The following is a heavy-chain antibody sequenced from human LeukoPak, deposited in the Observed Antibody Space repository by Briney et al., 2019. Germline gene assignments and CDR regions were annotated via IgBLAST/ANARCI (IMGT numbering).Heavy chain of an antibody. CDR2: IKEDGSEI. V-gene: IGHV3-7*01. CDR3: VTDQTGRHPYFFDY. J-gene: IGHJ4*02. CDR1: GFNFSTYW. D-gene: IGHD3-10*01. Sequence: GGSLRLSCAASGFNFSTYWMTWVRQVPGKGLEWVANIKEDGSEIYYVDAVKGRFNISRDNAKTSLYLQMNSLSVADTAVYYCVTDQTGRHPYFFDYWGQGTLVTVSS.